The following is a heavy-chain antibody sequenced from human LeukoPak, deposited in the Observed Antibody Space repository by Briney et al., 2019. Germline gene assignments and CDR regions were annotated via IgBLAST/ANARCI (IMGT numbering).Heavy chain of an antibody. J-gene: IGHJ3*02. CDR2: IYTSGST. CDR1: GGSISSYY. Sequence: PSETLSLTCTVSGGSISSYYWSWIRQPAGKGLEWIGRIYTSGSTNYNPSLKSRVTMSVDTSKNQFSLKLSSVTAADTAVYYCARRYSSSWYVRSYDAFDIWGQGTMVTVSS. CDR3: ARRYSSSWYVRSYDAFDI. D-gene: IGHD6-13*01. V-gene: IGHV4-4*07.